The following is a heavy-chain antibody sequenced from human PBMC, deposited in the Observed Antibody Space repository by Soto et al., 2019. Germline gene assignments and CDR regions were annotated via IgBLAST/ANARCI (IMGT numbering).Heavy chain of an antibody. D-gene: IGHD3-10*01. Sequence: GASVKVSCKASGYTFTSYHINWVRQAPGQGLEWMGWISVNNDNTNYVQKLQGRVTMTTGTSTSTAYMELRSLRSDDTAIYYCARSYGSGRNLRPYDYWGQGSLVTVSS. CDR2: ISVNNDNT. CDR1: GYTFTSYH. V-gene: IGHV1-18*01. CDR3: ARSYGSGRNLRPYDY. J-gene: IGHJ4*02.